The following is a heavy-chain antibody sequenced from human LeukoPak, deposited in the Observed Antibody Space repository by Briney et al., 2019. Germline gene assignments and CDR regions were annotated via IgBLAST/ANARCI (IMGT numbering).Heavy chain of an antibody. CDR3: AKGPFLGFCSGGSCNDAFDI. CDR1: GYTFTSYG. Sequence: ASVKVSCKASGYTFTSYGISWVRQPPGQGLEWMGWISAYNGNTNYAQKLPGRVTMTTYTSTSTTYMELKRLRPDATDGAVCAKGPFLGFCSGGSCNDAFDIWGQGTMVTVSS. V-gene: IGHV1-18*01. J-gene: IGHJ3*02. D-gene: IGHD2-15*01. CDR2: ISAYNGNT.